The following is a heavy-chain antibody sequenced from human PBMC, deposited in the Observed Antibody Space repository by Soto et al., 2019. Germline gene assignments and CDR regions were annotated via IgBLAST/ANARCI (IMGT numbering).Heavy chain of an antibody. CDR2: IIPIFGTA. Sequence: QVQLVQSGAEVKKPGSSVKVSCKASGGTFSSYAISWVRQAPGQGLEWMGGIIPIFGTANYAQKFQGRVTITADEPTSTAYMELSSLRSEDTAVYYCAGVFGIQLWKAPGYYCMDVWGQGTTVTVSS. V-gene: IGHV1-69*12. J-gene: IGHJ6*02. D-gene: IGHD5-18*01. CDR3: AGVFGIQLWKAPGYYCMDV. CDR1: GGTFSSYA.